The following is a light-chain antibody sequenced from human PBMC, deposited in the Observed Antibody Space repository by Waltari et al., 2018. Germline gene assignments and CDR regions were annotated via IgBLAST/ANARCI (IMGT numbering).Light chain of an antibody. CDR2: EVT. J-gene: IGLJ2*01. CDR3: SSYAGRTTFVV. V-gene: IGLV2-23*02. CDR1: RRATPTYPL. Sequence: QSALTQPASVPGSPGQPVTISRTGRRRATPTYPLCSWYQQHPGEVPKLIIHEVTQRPSGVSNRFSGSKSGSTASLTISGLQAEDEADYFCSSYAGRTTFVVFGGGTRLTVL.